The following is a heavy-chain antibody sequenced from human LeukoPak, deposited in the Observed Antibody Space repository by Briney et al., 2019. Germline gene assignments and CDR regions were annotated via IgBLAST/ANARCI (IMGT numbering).Heavy chain of an antibody. CDR3: ARGGDIVVVPAAIGWFDP. J-gene: IGHJ5*02. D-gene: IGHD2-2*01. V-gene: IGHV3-30-3*01. CDR2: ISYDGSNK. Sequence: GRSLRLSCAASGFTFSSYAMHWVRQAPGKGLEWVAVISYDGSNKYYADSVKDRFTISRDNSKNTLYLQMNSLRAEDTAVYYCARGGDIVVVPAAIGWFDPWGQGTLVTVSS. CDR1: GFTFSSYA.